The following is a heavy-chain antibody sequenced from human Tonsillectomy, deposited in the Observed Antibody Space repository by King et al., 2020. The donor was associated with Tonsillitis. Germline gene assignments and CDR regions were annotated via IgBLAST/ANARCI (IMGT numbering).Heavy chain of an antibody. CDR2: ITSSSHYI. D-gene: IGHD6-13*01. Sequence: EVQLVASGGGLVKPGGSLRLPCSASGFTFSTYSMNWVRQAPGQGLEWVSSITSSSHYIYYADSVKGRFTISRNNAKNSLFLQMSSLRAEDTAVYYCARGPAAAGTFAMDVWGQGTTVTVSS. CDR3: ARGPAAAGTFAMDV. CDR1: GFTFSTYS. J-gene: IGHJ6*02. V-gene: IGHV3-21*01.